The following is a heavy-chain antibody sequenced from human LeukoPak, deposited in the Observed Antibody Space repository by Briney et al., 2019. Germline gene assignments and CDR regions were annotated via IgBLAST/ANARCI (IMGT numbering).Heavy chain of an antibody. V-gene: IGHV1-8*03. CDR2: MNPSSGNT. J-gene: IGHJ3*02. Sequence: GASVKVSCKASGYTLTSYDINWVRQATGQGLEWMGWMNPSSGNTGYAQKFQGRVTITRNTSISTAYMELSSLRSEDTAMHYCARGSYHGITRTTLYAFDIWGQGTMVTVSS. CDR3: ARGSYHGITRTTLYAFDI. CDR1: GYTLTSYD. D-gene: IGHD1-7*01.